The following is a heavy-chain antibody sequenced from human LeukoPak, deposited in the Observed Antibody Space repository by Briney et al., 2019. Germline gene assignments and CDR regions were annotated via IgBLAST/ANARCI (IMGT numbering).Heavy chain of an antibody. CDR1: GFTFSSYG. Sequence: GSLRLSCAASGFTFSSYGMHWVRQAPGKGLEWVAVIWYDGSNKYYADSVKGRFTISRDNSKNTLYLQMNSLRAEDTAVYYCARDSRQLEPLDYWGQGTLVTVSS. CDR2: IWYDGSNK. V-gene: IGHV3-33*01. CDR3: ARDSRQLEPLDY. J-gene: IGHJ4*02. D-gene: IGHD1-1*01.